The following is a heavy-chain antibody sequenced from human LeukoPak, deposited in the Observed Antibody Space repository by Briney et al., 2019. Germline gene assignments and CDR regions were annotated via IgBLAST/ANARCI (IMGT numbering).Heavy chain of an antibody. J-gene: IGHJ4*02. D-gene: IGHD6-13*01. CDR3: ARDPGSSSFDY. CDR1: TFTFSSYW. Sequence: GGSLRLSCAASTFTFSSYWMSWVRQAPGEGLEFVANINQDGSVKNYVGSVKGRFTISRDNAKNSLYLQMNRLRADDTAVYYCARDPGSSSFDYWGQGTLVTVSS. V-gene: IGHV3-7*01. CDR2: INQDGSVK.